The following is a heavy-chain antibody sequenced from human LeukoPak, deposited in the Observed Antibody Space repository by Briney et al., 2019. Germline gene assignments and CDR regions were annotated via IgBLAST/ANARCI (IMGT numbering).Heavy chain of an antibody. V-gene: IGHV4-34*01. CDR3: ARVPLWWLTPFDF. J-gene: IGHJ4*02. Sequence: SETLSLACAVSGGSLSPHYWSWIRRPLGKGLEWIGEINNRGTTNYSPSLRGRATISVDTSKNQFSLRLTSVTAADTAIYYCARVPLWWLTPFDFWGQGTLATFSS. D-gene: IGHD5-12*01. CDR1: GGSLSPHY. CDR2: INNRGTT.